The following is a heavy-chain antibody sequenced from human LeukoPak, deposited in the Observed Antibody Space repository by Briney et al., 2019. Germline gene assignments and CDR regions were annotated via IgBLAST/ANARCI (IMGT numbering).Heavy chain of an antibody. CDR2: ISYDGSNK. J-gene: IGHJ4*02. V-gene: IGHV3-30-3*01. CDR3: ARDPSYSSGLPREF. D-gene: IGHD6-19*01. Sequence: PGGSLRLSCAASGFTFSSYAMHWVRQAPGKGLEWVAVISYDGSNKYSADSVKGRFTISRDNSKNTLYLQMNSLRPEDTAVYYCARDPSYSSGLPREFWGQGTLVTVSS. CDR1: GFTFSSYA.